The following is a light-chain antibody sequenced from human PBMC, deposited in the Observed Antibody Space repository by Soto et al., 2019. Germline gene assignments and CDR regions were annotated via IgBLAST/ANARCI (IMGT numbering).Light chain of an antibody. J-gene: IGKJ4*01. CDR3: QQSYSTPPLT. CDR2: GAS. V-gene: IGKV1-39*01. Sequence: DIQMTQSPSTLPASVGYRVTITCRASQSISNWLAWYQQKPGKAPKLLIYGASSLQSGVPSRFSGSGSGTDFTLTIRSLQPEDYATYYCQQSYSTPPLTFGGGTTVDIK. CDR1: QSISNW.